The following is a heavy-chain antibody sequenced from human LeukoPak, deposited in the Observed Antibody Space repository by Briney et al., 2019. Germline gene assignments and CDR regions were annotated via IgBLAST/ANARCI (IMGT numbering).Heavy chain of an antibody. V-gene: IGHV4-39*07. CDR2: IFYTGTT. CDR1: GGSISISGYY. D-gene: IGHD2-15*01. J-gene: IGHJ4*02. CDR3: VRDRGADCSRISCYGY. Sequence: PSKTLSLTCTVSGGSISISGYYWAWIRQPPGKGPEWIGSIFYTGTTYYNPSLKSRVSISVDTSKSLFSLKLTSVTAADTAVYYCVRDRGADCSRISCYGYWGQGTLVAVSS.